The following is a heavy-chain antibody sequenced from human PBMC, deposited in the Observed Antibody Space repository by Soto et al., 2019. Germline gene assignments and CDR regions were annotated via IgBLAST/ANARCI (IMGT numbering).Heavy chain of an antibody. CDR2: ISYDGSNK. Sequence: QVQLVESGGGVVQPGRSLRLSCAASGFTFSSYAMHWVRQAPGKGLEWVAVISYDGSNKYYADSVKGRFTISRDNSKNTLYLQMNSLRAEDMAVYYCAREAIAAAYFDYWGQGTLVTVSS. J-gene: IGHJ4*02. V-gene: IGHV3-30-3*01. D-gene: IGHD6-13*01. CDR3: AREAIAAAYFDY. CDR1: GFTFSSYA.